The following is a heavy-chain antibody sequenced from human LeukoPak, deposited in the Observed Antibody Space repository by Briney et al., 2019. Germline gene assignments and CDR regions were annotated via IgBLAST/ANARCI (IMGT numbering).Heavy chain of an antibody. CDR3: ATSRFYYYPYY. CDR1: GITFSSYG. D-gene: IGHD3-10*01. J-gene: IGHJ4*02. CDR2: ISGSGGST. Sequence: GGSLRLSCAASGITFSSYGMSWVRQAPGKGLEWVSAISGSGGSTFYADSVKGRFTISRDNPKNTLFLQMNSLRAEDTAVYYCATSRFYYYPYYWGQGTLVTVSS. V-gene: IGHV3-23*01.